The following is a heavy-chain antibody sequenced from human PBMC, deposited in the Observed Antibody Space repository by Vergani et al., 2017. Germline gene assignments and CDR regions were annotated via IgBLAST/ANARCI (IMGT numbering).Heavy chain of an antibody. Sequence: QVQLQQWGAGLLKPSETLSLTCAVYGGSFSGYYWSWIRQPPGKGLEWIGEINHSGSTNYNPSLKRRVTISVDTSKNQFSLKLSSVTAADTAVYYCARGVPLRCCSSTRWYKRGVNWFDPWGQGTLVAVSS. CDR1: GGSFSGYY. J-gene: IGHJ5*02. CDR2: INHSGST. D-gene: IGHD2-2*01. CDR3: ARGVPLRCCSSTRWYKRGVNWFDP. V-gene: IGHV4-34*01.